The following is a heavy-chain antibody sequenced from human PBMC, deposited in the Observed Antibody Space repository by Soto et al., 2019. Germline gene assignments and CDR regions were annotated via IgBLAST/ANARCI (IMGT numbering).Heavy chain of an antibody. CDR3: AKNPGYYYDSTGYHFDY. J-gene: IGHJ4*02. D-gene: IGHD3-22*01. CDR2: ISYGGGTT. CDR1: GFTFRNYA. Sequence: GGSLRLSSAASGFTFRNYAMSWVRQAPGKGLEWVSAISYGGGTTYYADSVKGRFTISRDNSKNTLYLQMNSLRAEDTAVYYCAKNPGYYYDSTGYHFDYWGQGTLVTVSS. V-gene: IGHV3-23*01.